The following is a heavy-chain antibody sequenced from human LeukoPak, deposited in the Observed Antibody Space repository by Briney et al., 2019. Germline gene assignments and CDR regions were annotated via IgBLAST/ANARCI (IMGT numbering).Heavy chain of an antibody. CDR3: ARDEGIAAGYFDY. V-gene: IGHV1-69*05. J-gene: IGHJ4*02. CDR1: GGTFSSYA. Sequence: ASVKASCKASGGTFSSYAISWVRQAPGQGLEWMGGIIPIFGTANYAQKFQGRVTITTDESTSTAYMELSSLRSEDTAVYYCARDEGIAAGYFDYWGQGTLVTVSS. D-gene: IGHD6-13*01. CDR2: IIPIFGTA.